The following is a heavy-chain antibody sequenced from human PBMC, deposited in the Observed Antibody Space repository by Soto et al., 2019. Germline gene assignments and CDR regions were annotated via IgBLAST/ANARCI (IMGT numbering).Heavy chain of an antibody. V-gene: IGHV1-18*01. Sequence: APAKVSCKPSGYPFTTYGITWVRHAPAQGLEWMGWISVSNAYPKYAQNLQGRVTMTADTSTNVAYIELRSLRSDDTALYYCTRDNAAAASPTLEYWGHGTLVTVSS. CDR2: ISVSNAYP. J-gene: IGHJ4*01. CDR3: TRDNAAAASPTLEY. CDR1: GYPFTTYG. D-gene: IGHD6-13*01.